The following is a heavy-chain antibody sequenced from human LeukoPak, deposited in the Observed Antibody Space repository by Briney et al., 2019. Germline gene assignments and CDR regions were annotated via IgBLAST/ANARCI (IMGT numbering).Heavy chain of an antibody. D-gene: IGHD3-22*01. CDR3: AKTYDSGGYSSPFDY. J-gene: IGHJ4*02. V-gene: IGHV3-9*01. CDR1: GFTFDDYA. CDR2: ISWNSGTI. Sequence: GRSLRLSCAASGFTFDDYAMHWVRQAPGKGLEWVSGISWNSGTIGYADSVRGRFTISKDNAKDSLYLQMNSLRAEDTAFYYCAKTYDSGGYSSPFDYWGQGTLVTVSS.